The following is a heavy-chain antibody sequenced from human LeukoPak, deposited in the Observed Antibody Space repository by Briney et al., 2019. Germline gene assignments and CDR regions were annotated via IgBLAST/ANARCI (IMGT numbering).Heavy chain of an antibody. Sequence: PGGSLRLSCEASGFTFSSNWMHWVRQAPGKGLVWVSRSNEDGSTTNYADSVKGRFTISRDNAKNTLYLQMNSLTAEDTAVYYCVRDLGGRSGHWGQGTLVTVSS. D-gene: IGHD1-26*01. CDR2: SNEDGSTT. V-gene: IGHV3-74*01. CDR3: VRDLGGRSGH. CDR1: GFTFSSNW. J-gene: IGHJ4*02.